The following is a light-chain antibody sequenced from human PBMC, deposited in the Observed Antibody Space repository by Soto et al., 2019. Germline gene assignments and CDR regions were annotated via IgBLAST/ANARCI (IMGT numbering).Light chain of an antibody. CDR3: QQYNNWPPWT. J-gene: IGKJ1*01. CDR2: GAS. CDR1: LSVSIN. Sequence: EVVMTQSPATLSVSPGERATLSCRASLSVSINLAWYQQKPGQAPRLLIYGASTRATDIPARFSGSGSGTEFTLTISSLQSEDFAVSYCQQYNNWPPWTFGQGTKVEIK. V-gene: IGKV3-15*01.